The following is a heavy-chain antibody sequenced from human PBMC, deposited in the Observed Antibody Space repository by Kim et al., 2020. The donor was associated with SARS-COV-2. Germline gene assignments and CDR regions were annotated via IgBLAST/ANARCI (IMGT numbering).Heavy chain of an antibody. CDR3: ARPKVGFGTVLDY. V-gene: IGHV4-31*02. J-gene: IGHJ4*02. Sequence: YNPSPKSRVTITEDTSKHQFSLKLSSVTASDTAVYYFARPKVGFGTVLDYWGQGTLVTVSS. D-gene: IGHD3-10*01.